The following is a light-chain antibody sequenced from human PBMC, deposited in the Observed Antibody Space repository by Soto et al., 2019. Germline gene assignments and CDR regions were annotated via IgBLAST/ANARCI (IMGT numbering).Light chain of an antibody. Sequence: EIVLTQSPGTLSLSPGERATLSCRASQSVSSSYLAWYQQKPGQAPRLLIYGASNRATGIPDRFSGSGSGTDFTLTISRLEPEDFAVYYCRQYGSSPSTFGPGTKVDIK. J-gene: IGKJ3*01. CDR2: GAS. CDR3: RQYGSSPST. V-gene: IGKV3-20*01. CDR1: QSVSSSY.